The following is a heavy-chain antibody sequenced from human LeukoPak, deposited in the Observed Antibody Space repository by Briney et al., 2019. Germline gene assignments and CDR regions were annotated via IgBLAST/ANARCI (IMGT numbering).Heavy chain of an antibody. CDR2: ISYDGSTK. CDR1: GFTSSSYW. CDR3: AKDRVYSSGWYDY. V-gene: IGHV3-30*18. D-gene: IGHD6-19*01. Sequence: GGSLRLSCVASGFTSSSYWMTWVRQAPGKGLEWVAVISYDGSTKYYADSVKGRFTISRDNSNNTLYLQMNSLRAEDTAVYYCAKDRVYSSGWYDYWGQGTLVTVSS. J-gene: IGHJ4*02.